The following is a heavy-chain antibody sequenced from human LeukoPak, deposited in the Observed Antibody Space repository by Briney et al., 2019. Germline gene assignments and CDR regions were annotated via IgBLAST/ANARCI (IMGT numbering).Heavy chain of an antibody. Sequence: PGGSLRLSCAASEFTFTTSWMTWVRQAPGKGLEWLGNINPDASTKNYAASVRGRFTFSRDNAKNPLYLHMSSLRAEDTAIYYCARDRAFSTFDYWGRGTLVTVSS. V-gene: IGHV3-7*01. CDR1: EFTFTTSW. CDR3: ARDRAFSTFDY. J-gene: IGHJ4*02. D-gene: IGHD2-2*01. CDR2: INPDASTK.